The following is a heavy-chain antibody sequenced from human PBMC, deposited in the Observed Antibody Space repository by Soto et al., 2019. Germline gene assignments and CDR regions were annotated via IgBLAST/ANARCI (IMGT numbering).Heavy chain of an antibody. J-gene: IGHJ4*02. CDR2: IYYSGST. Sequence: PSETLSLPCTVAGDSIKTHYVGWFRQAPGKGLEWLGYIYYSGSTLYNPSLKRRATSSADTAKNPLSLRHATLTAAHTAVYYGPSGWRAAFDNWRQGTLVTVAS. CDR1: GDSIKTHY. CDR3: PSGWRAAFDN. D-gene: IGHD2-2*03. V-gene: IGHV4-59*11.